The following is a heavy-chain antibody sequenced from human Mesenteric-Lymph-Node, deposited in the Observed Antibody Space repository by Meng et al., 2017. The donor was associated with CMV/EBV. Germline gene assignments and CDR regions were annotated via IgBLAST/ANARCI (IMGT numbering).Heavy chain of an antibody. J-gene: IGHJ4*02. Sequence: SGIALSPTGMGLGWIRQPPGKAPEWLALIYWNGDRRYSPSLKNRLTITKDTSKKEVVLTMTDMDPVDTGTYFCAHGWFGESSLGFEKWGQGTLVTVSS. CDR3: AHGWFGESSLGFEK. CDR2: IYWNGDR. D-gene: IGHD3-10*01. CDR1: GIALSPTGMG. V-gene: IGHV2-5*01.